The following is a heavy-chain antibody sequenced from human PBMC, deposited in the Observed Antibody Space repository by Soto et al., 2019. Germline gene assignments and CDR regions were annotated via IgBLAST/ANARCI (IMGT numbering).Heavy chain of an antibody. CDR1: GGSISNGDW. Sequence: QVQLQESGPGLVRPSGTVSLTCAVSGGSISNGDWWSWVRQPTGKGLEWIGEIHHSGSTNYNPSLKSGVTMSVVPAKNLFSLTLTSVTAADTAFYYCARDQGSHPGDWGQGTLVSVSS. V-gene: IGHV4-4*02. CDR3: ARDQGSHPGD. J-gene: IGHJ4*02. CDR2: IHHSGST. D-gene: IGHD6-13*01.